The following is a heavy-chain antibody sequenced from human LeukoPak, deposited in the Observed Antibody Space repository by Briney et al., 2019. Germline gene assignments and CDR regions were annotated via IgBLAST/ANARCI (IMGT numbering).Heavy chain of an antibody. J-gene: IGHJ3*02. D-gene: IGHD1-26*01. Sequence: PGGSLRLSCAASGFTFTTYAMTWVRQAPGKGLEWVSAISNSGGNTYYADSVKGRFTISRDNSKNTLYLQMNSLRAEDTAVYYCAKDATVGATLDAFDIWGQGTMVTVSS. CDR3: AKDATVGATLDAFDI. CDR1: GFTFTTYA. V-gene: IGHV3-23*01. CDR2: ISNSGGNT.